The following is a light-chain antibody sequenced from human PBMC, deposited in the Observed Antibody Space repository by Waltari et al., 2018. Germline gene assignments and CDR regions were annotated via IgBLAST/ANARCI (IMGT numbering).Light chain of an antibody. CDR1: QSLVHSNGNTY. CDR2: EVS. J-gene: IGKJ2*03. Sequence: DVVMTQSPLSLPITPGQPASISCRSSQSLVHSNGNTYLSWYQQKPGQPPRRLIYEVSNQDSGVPDRFSGSGAGTDFTLKISRVEAEDDGVYYCGQGTHLPYSFGQGTKVEIK. V-gene: IGKV2-30*02. CDR3: GQGTHLPYS.